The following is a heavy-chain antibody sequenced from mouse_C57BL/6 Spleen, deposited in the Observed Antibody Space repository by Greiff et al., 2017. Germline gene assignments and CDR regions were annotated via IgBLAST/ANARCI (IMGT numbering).Heavy chain of an antibody. CDR2: IWSDGST. Sequence: QVQLKESGPGLVAPSQSLSITCTVSGFSLTSYGVHWVRQPPGKGLEWLVVIWSDGSTTYNSALKSKLSISKDNSKSQVFLKMNILQTDDTAMYYCARQDGYYYAMDYWGQGTSVTVSS. CDR1: GFSLTSYG. J-gene: IGHJ4*01. CDR3: ARQDGYYYAMDY. D-gene: IGHD2-3*01. V-gene: IGHV2-6-1*01.